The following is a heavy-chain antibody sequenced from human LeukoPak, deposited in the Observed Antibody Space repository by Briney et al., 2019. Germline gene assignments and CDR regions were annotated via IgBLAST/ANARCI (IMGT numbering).Heavy chain of an antibody. Sequence: GGSLRLSCAASGFTFSTYSMNWVRQTPGKGLEWVSYISSSSSTILYADSVKGRFTISRDNGKNSLYLQMNSLGVADTAVYYCARVRYDSGWYDYWGQGALVIVSS. D-gene: IGHD6-19*01. J-gene: IGHJ4*02. V-gene: IGHV3-48*04. CDR2: ISSSSSTI. CDR3: ARVRYDSGWYDY. CDR1: GFTFSTYS.